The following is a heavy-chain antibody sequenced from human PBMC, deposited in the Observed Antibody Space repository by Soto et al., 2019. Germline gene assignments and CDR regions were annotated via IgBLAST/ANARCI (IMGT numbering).Heavy chain of an antibody. V-gene: IGHV1-69*08. Sequence: QVQLLQSGAEVKKPGSSVKVSCHASGDTFTTHTITWVRQAPGQGLEWVGRIIPLLGLTDYARKFQGRVLMTADKSTSTTYMVLSRLSFADPALYYFARDPYCDVPTCFGYADIWGTGTAVTVSS. D-gene: IGHD2-21*01. CDR1: GDTFTTHT. CDR3: ARDPYCDVPTCFGYADI. CDR2: IIPLLGLT. J-gene: IGHJ6*03.